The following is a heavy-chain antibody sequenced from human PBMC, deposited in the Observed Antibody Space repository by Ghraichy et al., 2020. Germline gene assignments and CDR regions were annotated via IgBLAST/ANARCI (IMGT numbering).Heavy chain of an antibody. CDR2: IRTDGSDK. CDR3: VKEGLGY. D-gene: IGHD3-16*01. V-gene: IGHV3-30*02. Sequence: GGSLRLSCAASGFTFSTYGMHWVRQAPGKGLEWVAFIRTDGSDKYYADSVKGRFTISRDNSKNTLYLQMYSLRAEDTAVYYCVKEGLGYWGQGTLVTVSS. CDR1: GFTFSTYG. J-gene: IGHJ4*02.